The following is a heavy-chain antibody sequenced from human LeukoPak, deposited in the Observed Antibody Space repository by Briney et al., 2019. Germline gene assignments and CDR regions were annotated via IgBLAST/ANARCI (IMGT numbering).Heavy chain of an antibody. Sequence: GGSLRLSCAASGFTISDYAMSLVRQAPGKGLEWVSSVSASGSSAYYADSMRDRFIVSRDNSNNTVSLQMNSLRAEDTAIYYCVKDKGDYGGDAFHIWGQGTMVTVSS. V-gene: IGHV3-23*01. D-gene: IGHD4-23*01. CDR2: VSASGSSA. CDR3: VKDKGDYGGDAFHI. CDR1: GFTISDYA. J-gene: IGHJ3*02.